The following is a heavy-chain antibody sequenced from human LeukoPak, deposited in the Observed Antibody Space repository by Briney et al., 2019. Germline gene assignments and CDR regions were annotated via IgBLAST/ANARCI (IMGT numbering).Heavy chain of an antibody. CDR3: ARERGEDFGVVIIDY. Sequence: SETLSLTCTVSGGSISSGSYYWSWIRQPPGKGLEWIGYIYYSGSTYYNPSLKSRVTISVDTSKNQFSLKLSSVTAADTAVYYCARERGEDFGVVIIDYWGQGTLVTVPS. J-gene: IGHJ4*02. V-gene: IGHV4-30-4*08. CDR1: GGSISSGSYY. CDR2: IYYSGST. D-gene: IGHD3-3*01.